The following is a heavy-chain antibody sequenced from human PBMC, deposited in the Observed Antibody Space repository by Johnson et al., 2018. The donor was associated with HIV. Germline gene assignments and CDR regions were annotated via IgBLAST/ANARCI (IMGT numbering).Heavy chain of an antibody. CDR2: IKEDGSEK. CDR1: RFTFKNYW. J-gene: IGHJ3*02. V-gene: IGHV3-7*01. D-gene: IGHD7-27*01. Sequence: VQLVESGGGLVQPGGSLRLSCAASRFTFKNYWMTWVHQAPGKGLEWVANIKEDGSEKYYVDSVKGRFTISRDNAKNSLYLQMSSLRAEDTAVYYCARDQTGVTTIWGQGTMVTISS. CDR3: ARDQTGVTTI.